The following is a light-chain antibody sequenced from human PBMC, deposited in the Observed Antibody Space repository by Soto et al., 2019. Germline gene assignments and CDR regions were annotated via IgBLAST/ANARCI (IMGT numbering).Light chain of an antibody. CDR1: QTITNW. CDR3: QQSGSSPPT. J-gene: IGKJ1*01. V-gene: IGKV1-5*01. CDR2: DAS. Sequence: DIQMTQSPSILSASVGDRVTITCRSSQTITNWLAWYQQKPGKAPRLLIYDASSLESWVPSRFSGSGSGTEFTLTISRLEPEDFAVYYCQQSGSSPPTFGQGTKVDIK.